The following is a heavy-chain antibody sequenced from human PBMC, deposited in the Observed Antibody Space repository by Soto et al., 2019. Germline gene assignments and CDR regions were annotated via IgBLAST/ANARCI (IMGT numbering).Heavy chain of an antibody. J-gene: IGHJ5*02. Sequence: ASVKVSCKASGFTFITNDINWVRQAPGQGLQWMGWMNANVDATDSPQEFKGRVTMTWNASISTAYMELSNLKSDDTAVYYCAREVVEGILFWLDPLGQGTLVAVCS. CDR2: MNANVDAT. CDR3: AREVVEGILFWLDP. V-gene: IGHV1-8*01. CDR1: GFTFITND. D-gene: IGHD3-3*01.